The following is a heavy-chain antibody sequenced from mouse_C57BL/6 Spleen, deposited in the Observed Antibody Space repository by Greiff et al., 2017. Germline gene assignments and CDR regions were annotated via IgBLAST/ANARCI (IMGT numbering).Heavy chain of an antibody. CDR2: IDPEDGET. J-gene: IGHJ3*01. Sequence: DVKLVESGAELVKPGASVKLSCTASGFNIKDYYMHWVKQRTEQGLEWIGRIDPEDGETKYAPKFQGKATITADTSSNTSYLQLSSLTSEDTAVYYCARSGDGYYLFAYWGQGTLVTVSA. D-gene: IGHD2-3*01. V-gene: IGHV14-2*01. CDR3: ARSGDGYYLFAY. CDR1: GFNIKDYY.